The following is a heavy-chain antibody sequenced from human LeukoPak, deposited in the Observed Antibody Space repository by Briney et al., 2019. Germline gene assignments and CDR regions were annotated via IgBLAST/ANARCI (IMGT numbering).Heavy chain of an antibody. V-gene: IGHV3-23*01. CDR2: IYGGITPTT. D-gene: IGHD3-9*01. Sequence: GGSLRLSCVGSGFTFSKYTMSWVRQVPGKGLEWVAGIYGGITPTTFYSDSVKGRFTISRDNSMNTVYLQMSGLRSENTAIYYCAKDLTPDGAWDIDYWGQGTPITVSS. CDR3: AKDLTPDGAWDIDY. CDR1: GFTFSKYT. J-gene: IGHJ4*02.